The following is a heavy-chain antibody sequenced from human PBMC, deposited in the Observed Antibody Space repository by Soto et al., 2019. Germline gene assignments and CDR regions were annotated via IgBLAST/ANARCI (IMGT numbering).Heavy chain of an antibody. Sequence: SETLSLTCTVSGGSISSSSYYWGWIRQPPGKGLEWIGSIYYSGSTYYNPSLKSRVTISVDTSKNQFSLKLSSVTAADTAVYYCARRVRWQNAFDIWGQGTMVTVSS. CDR1: GGSISSSSYY. J-gene: IGHJ3*02. D-gene: IGHD3-10*01. CDR3: ARRVRWQNAFDI. V-gene: IGHV4-39*01. CDR2: IYYSGST.